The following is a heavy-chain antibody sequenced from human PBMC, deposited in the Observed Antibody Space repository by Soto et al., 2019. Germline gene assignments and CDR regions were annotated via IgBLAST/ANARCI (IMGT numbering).Heavy chain of an antibody. J-gene: IGHJ3*02. Sequence: ASVKVSCKSSGYPFTSYVISWVRQAPGQGLEWMGWISAYNGNTNYAQKLQGRVTMTTDTSTSTAYMELRSLRSDDTAVYYCAIVAAADAFDIWGQGTMVTVSS. D-gene: IGHD2-21*01. CDR2: ISAYNGNT. CDR3: AIVAAADAFDI. V-gene: IGHV1-18*01. CDR1: GYPFTSYV.